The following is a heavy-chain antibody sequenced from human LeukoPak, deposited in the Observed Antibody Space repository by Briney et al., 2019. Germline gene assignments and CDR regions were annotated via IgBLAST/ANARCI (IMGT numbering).Heavy chain of an antibody. CDR3: ARVQRWKDAFDI. CDR2: INPSGGST. CDR1: GYTFTSYY. Sequence: ASVKVSCKASGYTFTSYYMHWVRQAPGQGLEWMGIINPSGGSTSYAQKFQGRVTMTRDTSTSTVYMELSRLRSDDTAVYYCARVQRWKDAFDIWGQGTMVTVSS. D-gene: IGHD1-1*01. J-gene: IGHJ3*02. V-gene: IGHV1-46*01.